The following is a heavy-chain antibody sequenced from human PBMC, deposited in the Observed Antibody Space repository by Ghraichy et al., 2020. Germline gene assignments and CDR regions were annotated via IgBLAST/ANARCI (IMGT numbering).Heavy chain of an antibody. CDR1: GFTFSSYW. Sequence: GGSLRLSCTSSGFTFSSYWMGWVRQAPGKGLEWVANINQDATKNFQVDSVRGRFTISRDNDKNSLYLQMNSLRAEDTAIYYCARGESGNYNDAFHFWGQGTVVTVSS. D-gene: IGHD1-26*01. V-gene: IGHV3-7*03. J-gene: IGHJ3*01. CDR2: INQDATKN. CDR3: ARGESGNYNDAFHF.